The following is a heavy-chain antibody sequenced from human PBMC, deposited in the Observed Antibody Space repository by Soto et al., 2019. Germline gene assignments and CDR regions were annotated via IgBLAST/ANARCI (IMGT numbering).Heavy chain of an antibody. CDR2: IYYSGST. CDR1: GGSISSSSYY. CDR3: ARDRRYYYDSSGYPHDAFDI. D-gene: IGHD3-22*01. Sequence: SETLSLTGTVSGGSISSSSYYWGWIRQPPGKGLEWIGSIYYSGSTYYNPSLKSRVTISVDTSKNQFSLKLSSVTAADTAVYYCARDRRYYYDSSGYPHDAFDIWGQGTMVTVSS. V-gene: IGHV4-39*02. J-gene: IGHJ3*02.